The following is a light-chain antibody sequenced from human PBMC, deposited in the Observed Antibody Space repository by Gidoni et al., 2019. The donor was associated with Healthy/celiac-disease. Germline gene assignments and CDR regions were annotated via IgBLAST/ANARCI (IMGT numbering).Light chain of an antibody. CDR3: QQYGSSPST. J-gene: IGKJ1*01. CDR2: GAS. CDR1: QSVSSSY. Sequence: EIVLTQSPGTLSLSPGERATLSCRASQSVSSSYLAWYQQKPGQAPRLLIYGASSRATGIPDRFSGSGSGTDFTLTISRREPEDFAVYYCQQYGSSPSTCGQGTKVEIK. V-gene: IGKV3-20*01.